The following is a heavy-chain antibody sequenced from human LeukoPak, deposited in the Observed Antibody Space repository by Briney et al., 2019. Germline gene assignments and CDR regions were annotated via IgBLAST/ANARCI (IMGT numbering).Heavy chain of an antibody. CDR2: ISYDGSNK. V-gene: IGHV3-30*18. J-gene: IGHJ4*02. D-gene: IGHD5-18*01. CDR3: ANVDTAMGTFDY. Sequence: GGSLRLSCAASGFTFSDYYMSWVRQAPGKGLEWVAVISYDGSNKYYADSVKGRFTISRDNSKNTLYLQMNSLRAEDTAVYYCANVDTAMGTFDYWGQGTLVTVSS. CDR1: GFTFSDYY.